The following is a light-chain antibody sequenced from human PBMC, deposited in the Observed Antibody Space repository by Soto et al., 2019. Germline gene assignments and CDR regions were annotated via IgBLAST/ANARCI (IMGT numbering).Light chain of an antibody. V-gene: IGLV1-44*01. CDR1: SSNIGGNT. Sequence: QPVLTQPPSASGTPGQRVTISCSGSSSNIGGNTVNWFQQLPGTAPKLLIYSNNQRPSGVPDRFSGSKSGTSASLAISGLQSEDETDYYCAAWDGSLNGWVFGGGTKLTVL. CDR2: SNN. CDR3: AAWDGSLNGWV. J-gene: IGLJ3*02.